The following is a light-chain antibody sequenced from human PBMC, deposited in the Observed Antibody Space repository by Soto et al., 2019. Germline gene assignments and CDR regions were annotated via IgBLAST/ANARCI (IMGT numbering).Light chain of an antibody. Sequence: DIQVTQSPSSLSASVGDGVTITCRTSQTISGYLNWYQQKPGKAPKLLIFAASSLHSGVPSRFSGSGSGTDFTLTISSLQPEDFATYYCQQSYSTPPTFGQGTKVDIK. J-gene: IGKJ1*01. CDR3: QQSYSTPPT. CDR2: AAS. V-gene: IGKV1-39*01. CDR1: QTISGY.